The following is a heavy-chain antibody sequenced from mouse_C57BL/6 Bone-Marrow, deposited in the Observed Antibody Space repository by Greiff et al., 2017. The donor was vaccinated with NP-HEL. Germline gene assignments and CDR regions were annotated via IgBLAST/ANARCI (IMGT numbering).Heavy chain of an antibody. CDR2: IWSGGST. CDR1: GFSLTSYG. V-gene: IGHV2-2*01. Sequence: VQLQQSGPGLVQPSQSLSITCTVSGFSLTSYGVHWVRQSPGKGLEWLGVIWSGGSTDYNAAFISRLSISKDNSKSQVFFKMNSLQADDTAIYYCASSQTAQRDAMDYWGQGTSVTVSS. D-gene: IGHD3-2*02. CDR3: ASSQTAQRDAMDY. J-gene: IGHJ4*01.